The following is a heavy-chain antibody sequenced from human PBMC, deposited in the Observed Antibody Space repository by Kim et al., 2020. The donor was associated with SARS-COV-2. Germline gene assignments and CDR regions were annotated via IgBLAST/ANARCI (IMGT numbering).Heavy chain of an antibody. CDR3: ARDLIVGARGTNWFDP. J-gene: IGHJ5*02. V-gene: IGHV1-69*13. CDR2: IIPIFGTA. Sequence: SVKVSCKASGGTFSSYAISWVRQAPGQGLEWMGGIIPIFGTANYAQKFQGRVTITADESTSTAYMELSSLRSEDTAVYYCARDLIVGARGTNWFDPWGQGTLVTVSS. CDR1: GGTFSSYA. D-gene: IGHD1-26*01.